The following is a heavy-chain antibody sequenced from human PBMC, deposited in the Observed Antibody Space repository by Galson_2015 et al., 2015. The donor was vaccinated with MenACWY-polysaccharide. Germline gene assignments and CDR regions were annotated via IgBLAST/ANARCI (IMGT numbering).Heavy chain of an antibody. CDR1: GFTFSSYW. V-gene: IGHV3-7*01. J-gene: IGHJ6*02. CDR2: IKKDGSEK. CDR3: ARGHYGMDV. Sequence: SLRLSCAASGFTFSSYWMTWVRQAPGKGLEWVANIKKDGSEKYYVDSVKGRFTISRDNSKNSLYLQMQSLRAEDTAVYSCARGHYGMDVWGRGTTVTVSS.